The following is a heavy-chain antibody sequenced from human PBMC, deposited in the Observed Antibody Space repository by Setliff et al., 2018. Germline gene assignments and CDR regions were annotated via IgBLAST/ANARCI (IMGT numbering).Heavy chain of an antibody. CDR3: AREGLTIFGVVIRRNYFDY. D-gene: IGHD3-3*01. CDR2: IYHSGST. J-gene: IGHJ4*02. CDR1: DASIGGSGYY. V-gene: IGHV4-39*07. Sequence: SETLSLTCTVSDASIGGSGYYWGWIRQPPGKGLEWIGEIYHSGSTNYNPSLKSRVTISVDKSKNQFSLKLSSVTAADTAVYYCAREGLTIFGVVIRRNYFDYWGQGTLVTVSS.